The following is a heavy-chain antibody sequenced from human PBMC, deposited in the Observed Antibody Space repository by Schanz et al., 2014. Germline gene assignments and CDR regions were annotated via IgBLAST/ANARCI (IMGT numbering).Heavy chain of an antibody. D-gene: IGHD2-8*02. Sequence: QVQLVQSGSELKKPGSSVKVSCKASGGIFNTHTINWVRQAPGQGLEWMGRAIPIVAIANYAQKFQDRVTITADKSTSTAYMELSSLRSEDTAVYYCARGLVRYFAYWGQGTLVTVSS. CDR2: AIPIVAIA. J-gene: IGHJ4*02. CDR1: GGIFNTHT. CDR3: ARGLVRYFAY. V-gene: IGHV1-69*02.